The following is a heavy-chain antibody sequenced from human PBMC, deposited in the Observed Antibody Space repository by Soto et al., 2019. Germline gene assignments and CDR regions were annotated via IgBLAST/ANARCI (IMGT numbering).Heavy chain of an antibody. J-gene: IGHJ6*02. CDR2: IYYDGST. CDR1: GGSIGSRDYY. Sequence: QVQVQESGPGLVKPSQTLSLKCSVSGGSIGSRDYYWSWIRQHPEKGLEWIGSIYYDGSTDYNPALRGRPTMSLDTSMNEFSLKLTSVTAADTAVDYCARDKGGAALKGSGMDVWGQGTTVTVS. D-gene: IGHD3-10*01. V-gene: IGHV4-31*02. CDR3: ARDKGGAALKGSGMDV.